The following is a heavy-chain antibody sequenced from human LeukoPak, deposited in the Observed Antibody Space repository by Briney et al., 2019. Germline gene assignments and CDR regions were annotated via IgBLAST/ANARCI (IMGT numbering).Heavy chain of an antibody. CDR3: ARGPRYYYGSGSYRSFDY. V-gene: IGHV4-34*01. CDR1: GGSFSGGSFSGYY. CDR2: INHSGST. D-gene: IGHD3-10*01. J-gene: IGHJ4*02. Sequence: SETLSLTCDVYGGSFSGGSFSGYYWSWIRQPPGKGLEWIGEINHSGSTNYNPSLKSRVTISVDTSKNQFSLKLSSVTAADTAVYYCARGPRYYYGSGSYRSFDYWGQGTLVTVSS.